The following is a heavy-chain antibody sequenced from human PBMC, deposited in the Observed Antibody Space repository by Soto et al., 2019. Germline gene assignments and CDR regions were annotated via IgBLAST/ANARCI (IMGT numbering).Heavy chain of an antibody. Sequence: SETLSLTCTVSGGSISSSSYYWGWIRQPPGKGLEWIGSINYSGSTYYNPSLKSRVTISVDTSKNQCSLKLSSVTAADTAVYYCARRNGEWIQLWSDWYFDLWGRGTLVTVSS. D-gene: IGHD5-18*01. CDR3: ARRNGEWIQLWSDWYFDL. CDR1: GGSISSSSYY. V-gene: IGHV4-39*01. J-gene: IGHJ2*01. CDR2: INYSGST.